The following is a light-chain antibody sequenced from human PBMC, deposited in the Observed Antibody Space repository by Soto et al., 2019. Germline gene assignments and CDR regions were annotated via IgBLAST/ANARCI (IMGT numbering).Light chain of an antibody. CDR3: QQYNRLIT. J-gene: IGKJ5*01. Sequence: QMTQSPSILSASVGDSVTITFRASQTIDSWVAWYRQKPGKAPKLLVYDATSLESGVSSRFSGSGYGTDFTLSINNLQPDDFATYYCQQYNRLITLGQGTRLEI. CDR2: DAT. CDR1: QTIDSW. V-gene: IGKV1-5*01.